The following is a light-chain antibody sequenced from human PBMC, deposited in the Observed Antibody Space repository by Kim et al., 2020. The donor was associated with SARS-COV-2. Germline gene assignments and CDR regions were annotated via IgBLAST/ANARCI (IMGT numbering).Light chain of an antibody. CDR1: QDIGTW. CDR2: GAY. Sequence: DIQMTQSPSSVSASVGDRVTITCRASQDIGTWLAWYQQKPGKVPKLLIYGAYRLESGVPSRFSGTGSGTYFTLTIDSLQPEDFATYYCQQANTIPPWTFGQGTKVDIK. CDR3: QQANTIPPWT. J-gene: IGKJ1*01. V-gene: IGKV1-12*01.